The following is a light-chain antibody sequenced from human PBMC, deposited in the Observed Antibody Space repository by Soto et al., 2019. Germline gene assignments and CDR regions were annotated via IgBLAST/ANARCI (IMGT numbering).Light chain of an antibody. CDR2: DAS. J-gene: IGKJ5*01. Sequence: EIALTQSPATLSLSPGERATLSCRASQSVSSNLAWYQQKPGQAPRLLIYDASNRATGIPARFSGSGSGTDFTLTISSLEPEDFAVYYCQQRSNWAITFGQGTDWRL. CDR1: QSVSSN. CDR3: QQRSNWAIT. V-gene: IGKV3-11*01.